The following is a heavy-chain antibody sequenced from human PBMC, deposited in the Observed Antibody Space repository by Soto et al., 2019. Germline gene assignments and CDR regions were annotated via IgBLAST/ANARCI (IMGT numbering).Heavy chain of an antibody. Sequence: LSLTCTVSGGSISRSTYYWGWIRQPPGKGLEWIGSIYYSGSTYYRPSLKSRVTISVDTSKNQFSLKLSSVTAADTAVYYCARQVPAAIRLGWFDPWGQGTLVTVSS. CDR3: ARQVPAAIRLGWFDP. CDR2: IYYSGST. CDR1: GGSISRSTYY. J-gene: IGHJ5*02. V-gene: IGHV4-39*01. D-gene: IGHD2-2*02.